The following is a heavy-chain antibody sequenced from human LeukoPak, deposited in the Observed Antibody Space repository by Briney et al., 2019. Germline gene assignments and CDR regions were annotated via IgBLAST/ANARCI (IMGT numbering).Heavy chain of an antibody. CDR1: GYTFTSYD. V-gene: IGHV1-8*01. CDR3: TRSVRNGHIDY. CDR2: MNPNSGNT. Sequence: ASVKVTCKASGYTFTSYDINWVRQATGQGLEWMGWMNPNSGNTGYAQKFQGRVTMTRNTSISTAYMELSSLRFEDTAVYYCTRSVRNGHIDYWGQGTLVTVSS. D-gene: IGHD2-21*01. J-gene: IGHJ4*02.